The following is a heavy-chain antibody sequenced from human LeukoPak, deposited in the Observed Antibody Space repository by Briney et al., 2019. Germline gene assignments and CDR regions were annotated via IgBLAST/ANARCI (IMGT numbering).Heavy chain of an antibody. CDR2: ISYDGSNK. V-gene: IGHV3-30-3*01. J-gene: IGHJ4*02. CDR3: ARDISSGYPTY. CDR1: GFTFSSYA. Sequence: PGGSLRLSCAASGFTFSSYAMHWVRQAPGKGLEWVAVISYDGSNKYYADSVKGRFTISRDNSKNTLYLQMNSLRAEDTAVYYCARDISSGYPTYWGQGTLVTVSS. D-gene: IGHD5-12*01.